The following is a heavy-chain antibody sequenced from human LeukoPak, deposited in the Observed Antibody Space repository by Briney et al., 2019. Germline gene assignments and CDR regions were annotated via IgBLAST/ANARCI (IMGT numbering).Heavy chain of an antibody. CDR1: GGSISGYY. J-gene: IGHJ4*02. D-gene: IGHD3-10*01. V-gene: IGHV4-59*08. Sequence: SETLSLTCSVSGGSISGYYWSWSRQPPGKGLEWIGYFHSTGSTDYNPSLKSRVTMSVDTSKNQFSLKLGSVTAADTAVYYCARHLDYYGSGSYEYWGQGTLVTVSS. CDR2: FHSTGST. CDR3: ARHLDYYGSGSYEY.